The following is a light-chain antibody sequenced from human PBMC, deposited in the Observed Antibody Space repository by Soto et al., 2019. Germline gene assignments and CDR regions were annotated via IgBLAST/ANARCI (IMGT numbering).Light chain of an antibody. CDR3: QQYNNRPPGT. V-gene: IGKV3-15*01. J-gene: IGKJ1*01. Sequence: EIVMTQSPATLSVSPGERATLSYRASQSVSSDLAWYQQKPGQAPRLLIYGASTRATGIPARFGGSGSGTEFTLTISSLQSEDFAVYYCQQYNNRPPGTFGQGTKV. CDR1: QSVSSD. CDR2: GAS.